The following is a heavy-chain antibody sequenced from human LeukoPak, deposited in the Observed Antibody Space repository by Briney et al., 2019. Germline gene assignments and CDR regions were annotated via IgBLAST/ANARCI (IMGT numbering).Heavy chain of an antibody. CDR3: ARDLVGYYYYGMDV. J-gene: IGHJ6*02. D-gene: IGHD3-9*01. V-gene: IGHV4-31*03. CDR1: GGSISSGGYY. CDR2: IYYSGST. Sequence: SQTLSLTCTVSGGSISSGGYYWIWIRQHPGKGLEWIGYIYYSGSTYYNPSLKSRVTISVDTSKNQFSLKLSSVTAADTAVYYCARDLVGYYYYGMDVWGQGTTVTVSS.